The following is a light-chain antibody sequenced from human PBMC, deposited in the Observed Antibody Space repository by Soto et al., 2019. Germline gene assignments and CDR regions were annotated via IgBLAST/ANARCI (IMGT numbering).Light chain of an antibody. CDR1: QTLNSE. J-gene: IGKJ5*01. CDR3: QQYSDRSPIT. V-gene: IGKV3-15*01. CDR2: GSF. Sequence: IVMTQSPVTLSASPGERATLSCRASQTLNSEVAWYQQKPGQAPRLLIHGSFTRATGIPDRFTGSGSGTEFTLTINSLQSEDFAVYYCQQYSDRSPITFGQGTRLEIK.